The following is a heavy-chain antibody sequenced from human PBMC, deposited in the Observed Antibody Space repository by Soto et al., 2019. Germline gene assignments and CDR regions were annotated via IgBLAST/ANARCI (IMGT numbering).Heavy chain of an antibody. CDR2: IDWDDDK. Sequence: SGPTLVSPTQTLTLTCTFSAFSLSTSGMCVSWIRQPPGKALEWLALIDWDDDKYYSTSLKTRLTISKDTSKNQVVLTMTNMDPVDTATYYCARSYSGYDEYYYGMDVWGQGTTVTVSS. CDR3: ARSYSGYDEYYYGMDV. CDR1: AFSLSTSGMC. J-gene: IGHJ6*02. D-gene: IGHD5-12*01. V-gene: IGHV2-70*01.